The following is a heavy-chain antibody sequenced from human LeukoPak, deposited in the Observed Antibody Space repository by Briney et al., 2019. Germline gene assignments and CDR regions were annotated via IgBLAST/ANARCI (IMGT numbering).Heavy chain of an antibody. D-gene: IGHD6-19*01. CDR1: GFTFSSYE. Sequence: GGSLRLSCAASGFTFSSYEMNWVRQAPGKGLEWVSYISSSGSTIYYADSVKGRFTISRDNAKNSLYLQMNSLRAEDTAVYYCGRVYSSGCRGVGVFDIGGKGKMVPVSS. CDR3: GRVYSSGCRGVGVFDI. V-gene: IGHV3-48*03. J-gene: IGHJ3*02. CDR2: ISSSGSTI.